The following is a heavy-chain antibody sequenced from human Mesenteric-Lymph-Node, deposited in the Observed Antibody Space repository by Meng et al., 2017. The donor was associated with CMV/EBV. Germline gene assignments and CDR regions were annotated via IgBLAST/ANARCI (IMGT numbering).Heavy chain of an antibody. D-gene: IGHD2/OR15-2a*01. V-gene: IGHV1-2*06. CDR2: INPNSGVS. Sequence: QVQLVQSRAGVGKTDAAVLVSCKASGYTFTDFYIHWVRQAPGQGLEWIGRINPNSGVSNSAQNFQGMVTMTRMTSISTAYMELARLTSDDTAVYYCARDNVNPEGFDPWGQGTLVTVSS. CDR1: GYTFTDFY. J-gene: IGHJ5*02. CDR3: ARDNVNPEGFDP.